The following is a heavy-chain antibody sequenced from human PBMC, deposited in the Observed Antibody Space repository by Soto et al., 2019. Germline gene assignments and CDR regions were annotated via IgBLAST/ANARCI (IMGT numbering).Heavy chain of an antibody. V-gene: IGHV3-23*01. CDR2: ISANGQGI. D-gene: IGHD1-7*01. CDR3: AKDRNYPRDQFHY. J-gene: IGHJ4*02. CDR1: GFTFSTYA. Sequence: HPGGSLRLSCAASGFTFSTYALSWARQAPGKGLEWVSAISANGQGIYYADSVRGRFTISRDNSKNTIFLHMDSLRAEDTAVYYCAKDRNYPRDQFHYWGQGTLVTVSS.